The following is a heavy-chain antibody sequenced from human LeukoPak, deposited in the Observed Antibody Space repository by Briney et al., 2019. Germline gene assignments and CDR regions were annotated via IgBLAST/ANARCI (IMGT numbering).Heavy chain of an antibody. CDR3: ARQVTFGYAFAYYFDY. CDR2: IHNSEST. J-gene: IGHJ4*02. D-gene: IGHD5-18*01. Sequence: SETLSLTCTVSGGSISTSSYYWGWIRQPPGKGLEWIGNIHNSESTYYNPSLKSRVTMSVDTSKNQFSLKLSSVTAADTAVYYCARQVTFGYAFAYYFDYWGQGPLVTVSS. V-gene: IGHV4-39*01. CDR1: GGSISTSSYY.